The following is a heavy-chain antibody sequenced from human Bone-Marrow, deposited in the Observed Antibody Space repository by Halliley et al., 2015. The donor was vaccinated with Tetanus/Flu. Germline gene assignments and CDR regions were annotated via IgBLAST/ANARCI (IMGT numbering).Heavy chain of an antibody. CDR3: ARQGGADYGDNSMDV. Sequence: EVQLVQSGAEVKKPGESLMISCKGSGYSFESYWLAWVRQMPGKGLESMGVIYPGDSETRYSPSFQGQVTFSVDKSISTAYLQWTSLKASDTAIYYCARQGGADYGDNSMDVWGQGTSVTVSS. V-gene: IGHV5-51*01. CDR1: GYSFESYW. J-gene: IGHJ6*02. D-gene: IGHD4-17*01. CDR2: IYPGDSET.